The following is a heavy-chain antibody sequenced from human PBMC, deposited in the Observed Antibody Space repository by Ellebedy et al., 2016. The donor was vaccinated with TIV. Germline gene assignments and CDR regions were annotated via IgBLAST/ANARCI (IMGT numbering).Heavy chain of an antibody. J-gene: IGHJ4*02. CDR2: ISYDGSEK. CDR1: GLTFSSYG. CDR3: ATMTGYYFDY. D-gene: IGHD3-22*01. V-gene: IGHV3-30*03. Sequence: GGSLRLXXAASGLTFSSYGMHWVRQAPGKGLEWVALISYDGSEKYYADSVKGRFTISRDDSKNTLSLQMNSLRAEDTAVYYCATMTGYYFDYWGQGTLVTVYS.